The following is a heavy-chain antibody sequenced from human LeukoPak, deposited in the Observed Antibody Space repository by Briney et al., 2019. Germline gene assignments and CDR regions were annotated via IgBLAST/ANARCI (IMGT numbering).Heavy chain of an antibody. J-gene: IGHJ4*02. Sequence: GSLRLSCAASGFTFSSYSMNWVRQAPGKGLEWVSSISSSSSYIYYADSVKGRFTISRDNAKNSLYLQMNSLRTEDTAVYYCARLNYDSSGYIDYWGQGTLVTVSS. CDR2: ISSSSSYI. V-gene: IGHV3-21*01. CDR1: GFTFSSYS. CDR3: ARLNYDSSGYIDY. D-gene: IGHD3-22*01.